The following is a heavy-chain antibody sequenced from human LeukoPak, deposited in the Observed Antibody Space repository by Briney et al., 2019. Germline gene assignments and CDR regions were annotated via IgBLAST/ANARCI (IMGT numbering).Heavy chain of an antibody. CDR1: GGTFSSYA. J-gene: IGHJ3*02. CDR2: IIPIFGTA. D-gene: IGHD1-1*01. Sequence: SVKVSCKASGGTFSSYAISWVRQAPGQGLEWMGGIIPIFGTANYAQKFQGRVTITTDESTSTAYMELSSLRSEDTAVYYCASSYNWNHGWGHHDAFDIWGQGTMVTVSS. V-gene: IGHV1-69*05. CDR3: ASSYNWNHGWGHHDAFDI.